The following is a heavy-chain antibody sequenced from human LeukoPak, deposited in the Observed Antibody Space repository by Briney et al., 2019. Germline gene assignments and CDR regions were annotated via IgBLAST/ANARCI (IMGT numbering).Heavy chain of an antibody. CDR2: ISYDGSNK. CDR1: GFTFSSYA. CDR3: ARARITLDY. J-gene: IGHJ4*02. V-gene: IGHV3-30*04. D-gene: IGHD1-14*01. Sequence: GGSLRLSCAASGFTFSSYAMHWVRQAPGKGLEWVAVISYDGSNKYYADSVKGRSTISRDNSKNTLYLQMNSLRAEDTAVYYCARARITLDYWGQGTLVTVSS.